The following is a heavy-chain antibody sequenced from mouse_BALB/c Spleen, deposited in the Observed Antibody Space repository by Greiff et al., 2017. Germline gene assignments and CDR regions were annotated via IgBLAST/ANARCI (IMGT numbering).Heavy chain of an antibody. J-gene: IGHJ2*01. D-gene: IGHD1-1*01. CDR3: ARGYGLDY. CDR1: GYTFTTYW. V-gene: IGHV1-7*01. CDR2: INPSTVYT. Sequence: QVQLKQSGAELAKPGASVKMSCKASGYTFTTYWMHWVNQRPGRGLEWIGYINPSTVYTEYNQKFKDKATLTADKSSSTAYMQLSSLTSEDSAVYYCARGYGLDYWGQGTTLTVSS.